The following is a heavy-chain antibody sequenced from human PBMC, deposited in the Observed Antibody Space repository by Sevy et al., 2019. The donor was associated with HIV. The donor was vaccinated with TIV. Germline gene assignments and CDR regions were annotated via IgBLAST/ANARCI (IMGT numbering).Heavy chain of an antibody. J-gene: IGHJ6*02. D-gene: IGHD4-17*01. CDR1: GFTFSDYY. CDR2: ISGSDGTT. V-gene: IGHV3-11*01. Sequence: LSLTCAASGFTFSDYYMSWIRQAPGKGLEWVSYISGSDGTTFYADSVKGRFTISRDNAKNSLYLQMNSLRAEDTAMYYCARDHVKDGDFGDYYYYAMDVWGQGTTVTVSS. CDR3: ARDHVKDGDFGDYYYYAMDV.